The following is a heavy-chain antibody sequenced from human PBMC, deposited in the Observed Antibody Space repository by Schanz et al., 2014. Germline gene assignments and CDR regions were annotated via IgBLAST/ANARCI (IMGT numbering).Heavy chain of an antibody. CDR1: RFTFSDYW. CDR3: ARDKGGLIPFDY. V-gene: IGHV3-7*01. Sequence: EVQLVESGGGLVQPGGSLRLSCAASRFTFSDYWMSWVRQAPGKGLEWVANMNQDGSVKNYVDSVKGRFTISRDNAKNSLYLQMNSLRAEXTAVYYCARDKGGLIPFDYWGQGTLVAVSS. CDR2: MNQDGSVK. D-gene: IGHD2-15*01. J-gene: IGHJ4*02.